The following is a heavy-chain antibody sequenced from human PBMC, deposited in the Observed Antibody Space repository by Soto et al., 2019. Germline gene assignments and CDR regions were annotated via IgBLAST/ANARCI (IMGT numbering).Heavy chain of an antibody. CDR3: ARDLRYDSSGYYVDDAFDI. CDR1: GFTFSSYS. Sequence: EVQLVESGGGLVKPGGSLRLSCAASGFTFSSYSMNWVRQAPGKGLEWVSSISSSSSYIYYADSVKGRFTISRDNAKNSLYLQMNSLRAGDTAVYYCARDLRYDSSGYYVDDAFDIWGQGTMVTVSS. J-gene: IGHJ3*02. D-gene: IGHD3-22*01. V-gene: IGHV3-21*01. CDR2: ISSSSSYI.